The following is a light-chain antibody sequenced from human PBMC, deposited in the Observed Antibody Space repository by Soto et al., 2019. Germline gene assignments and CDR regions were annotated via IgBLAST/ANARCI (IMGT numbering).Light chain of an antibody. J-gene: IGKJ4*01. CDR1: QTSGSL. CDR3: HQRRQWPLT. CDR2: DVS. V-gene: IGKV3-11*01. Sequence: ELVLTQSPGTLSLSPGERATLSCRASQTSGSLLGWYQQKPGRAPRLLISDVSNRATGIPARLSGSGSGTEFTLTISGLESEDFAVYYCHQRRQWPLTFGGGTKVEI.